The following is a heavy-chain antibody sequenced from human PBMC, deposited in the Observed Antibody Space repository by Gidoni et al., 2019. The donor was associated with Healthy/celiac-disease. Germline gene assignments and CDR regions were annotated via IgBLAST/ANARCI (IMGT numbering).Heavy chain of an antibody. J-gene: IGHJ5*02. CDR2: IRSAANSYAT. D-gene: IGHD4-17*01. Sequence: EVQLVESGGGLVQPGGSLKLSCVGSGFIFSGSAIHWVRQASGKGLEWVGRIRSAANSYATAYGESVKGRFTVSRDDSKNTAYLQMNSLKTEDTAVYYCVRGLIGDFSNWLDPWGQGTLVTVSS. CDR1: GFIFSGSA. V-gene: IGHV3-73*02. CDR3: VRGLIGDFSNWLDP.